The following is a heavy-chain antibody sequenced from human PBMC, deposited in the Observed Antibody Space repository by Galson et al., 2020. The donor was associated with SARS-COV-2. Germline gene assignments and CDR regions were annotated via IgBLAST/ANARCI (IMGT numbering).Heavy chain of an antibody. V-gene: IGHV4-31*03. Sequence: SETLSLTCTVSGGSISSGGYYWSWIRQHPGKGLEWIGYIYYSGSTYYNPSLKSRVTISVDTSKNQFSLKLSSVTAADTAVYYCARGRKYDSSGYLGHHSNYGMDVWGQGTTVTVSS. CDR2: IYYSGST. J-gene: IGHJ6*02. D-gene: IGHD3-22*01. CDR3: ARGRKYDSSGYLGHHSNYGMDV. CDR1: GGSISSGGYY.